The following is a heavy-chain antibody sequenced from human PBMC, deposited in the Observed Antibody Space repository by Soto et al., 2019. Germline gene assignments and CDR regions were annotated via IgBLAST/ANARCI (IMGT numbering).Heavy chain of an antibody. CDR2: INPSGGGT. CDR1: GYTFTSYY. CDR3: ARDRLAAAGTYYYYGMDV. Sequence: GASVKVSCKASGYTFTSYYIHWVRQAPGQGLEWMGIINPSGGGTSYAQRFQGRITMTGDTSTGTVYMELSSLRSEDTAVYYCARDRLAAAGTYYYYGMDVWGQGTTVTVSS. J-gene: IGHJ6*02. D-gene: IGHD6-13*01. V-gene: IGHV1-46*01.